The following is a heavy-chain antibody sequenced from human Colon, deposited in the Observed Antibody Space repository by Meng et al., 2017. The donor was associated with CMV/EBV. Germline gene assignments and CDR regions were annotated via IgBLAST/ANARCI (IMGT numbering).Heavy chain of an antibody. CDR3: ARGTRGLVPTTYFDY. V-gene: IGHV3-48*03. CDR1: GFTFSNYE. D-gene: IGHD6-19*01. Sequence: GGPLRLSCVASGFTFSNYEMNWVRQAPGKGLEWVAYITTSSSNIFYADSVKGRFTMSRNNAKESLYLQISNLTAEDTAVYYCARGTRGLVPTTYFDYWGRGTLVTVSS. J-gene: IGHJ4*02. CDR2: ITTSSSNI.